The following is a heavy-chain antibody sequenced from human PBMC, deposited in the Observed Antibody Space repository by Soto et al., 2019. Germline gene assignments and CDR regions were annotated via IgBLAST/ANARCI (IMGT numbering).Heavy chain of an antibody. CDR2: FYYSGST. CDR3: ARHASSSWHYFDY. D-gene: IGHD6-13*01. Sequence: SETLSLTCTVSGVSISSGGYYWSWIRQHPGKGLEWIGYFYYSGSTFYNPSLKSRLTISLDTSKNHLSLKLRSVTAADTAVYYCARHASSSWHYFDYWGQGIPFTVSS. CDR1: GVSISSGGYY. J-gene: IGHJ4*02. V-gene: IGHV4-31*03.